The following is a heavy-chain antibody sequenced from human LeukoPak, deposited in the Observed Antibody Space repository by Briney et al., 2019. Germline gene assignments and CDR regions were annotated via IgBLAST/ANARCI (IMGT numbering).Heavy chain of an antibody. V-gene: IGHV1-69*04. Sequence: SVKVSCKASGGTFSSYAISWVRQASGHGLEWIGRIIPILAITHYAQRFEGRVTITADESATTAYMELSSLTSEDTALYFCARHYGGSSVTAGFQYWGQGTLVTVSS. D-gene: IGHD4-23*01. CDR2: IIPILAIT. CDR1: GGTFSSYA. CDR3: ARHYGGSSVTAGFQY. J-gene: IGHJ1*01.